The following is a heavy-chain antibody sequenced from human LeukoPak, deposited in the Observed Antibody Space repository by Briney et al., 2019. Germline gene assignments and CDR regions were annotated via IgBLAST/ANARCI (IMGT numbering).Heavy chain of an antibody. D-gene: IGHD5-12*01. CDR2: INHSGST. V-gene: IGHV4-34*01. CDR1: GGSFSGYY. CDR3: ASKLYSGYDY. Sequence: SETLSLTCAVYGGSFSGYYWSWIRQPQGKGLEWIGEINHSGSTNYNPSLKSRVTISVDTSKNQFSLKLSSVTAADTAVYYCASKLYSGYDYWGQGTLVTVSS. J-gene: IGHJ4*02.